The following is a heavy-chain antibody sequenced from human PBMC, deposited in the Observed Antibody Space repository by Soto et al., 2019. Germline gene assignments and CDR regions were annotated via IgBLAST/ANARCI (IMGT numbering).Heavy chain of an antibody. V-gene: IGHV4-59*01. CDR1: GASFTSYY. CDR2: IYYGERT. Sequence: SETLSLTCTVSGASFTSYYWSWIRQPPGKGLEWIGYIYYGERTNYNPSLKNRVTISRDTSKNQVFLRLTSVTAADTAVYYCARLRTERHNCFDSWGKGTLVTVSS. CDR3: ARLRTERHNCFDS. J-gene: IGHJ5*01. D-gene: IGHD1-1*01.